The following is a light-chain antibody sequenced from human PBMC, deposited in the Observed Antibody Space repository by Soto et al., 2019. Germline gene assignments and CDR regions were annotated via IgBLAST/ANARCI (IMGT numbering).Light chain of an antibody. CDR3: QQYGSSLHT. CDR2: GAS. V-gene: IGKV3-20*01. Sequence: EIVLTQSPGTLSLSPGERATLSCRASQSVSSSYLAWYQQKPGQAPRLLIYGASSMATGIPDRFSGSGSGTDFTLTISRLEPEEFAGYYCQQYGSSLHTFGQGTRLEIK. CDR1: QSVSSSY. J-gene: IGKJ5*01.